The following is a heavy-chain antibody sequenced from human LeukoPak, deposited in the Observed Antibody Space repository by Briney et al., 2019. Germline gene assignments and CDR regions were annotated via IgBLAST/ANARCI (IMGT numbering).Heavy chain of an antibody. CDR1: GDSVSNNTAA. CDR2: TYYRSTWIY. D-gene: IGHD5-12*01. V-gene: IGHV6-1*01. CDR3: AGDSGSGYDFLDS. J-gene: IGHJ4*02. Sequence: SQTLSLTCAISGDSVSNNTAAWNWIRHSPSRGLVWLGRTYYRSTWIYQYAPSLEGRITVTPDTTPNRFSLQLNSVTSDDAAVYYCAGDSGSGYDFLDSWGQGTLVTVSS.